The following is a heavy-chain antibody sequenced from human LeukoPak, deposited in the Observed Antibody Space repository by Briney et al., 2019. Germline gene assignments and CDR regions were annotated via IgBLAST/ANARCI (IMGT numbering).Heavy chain of an antibody. V-gene: IGHV6-1*01. Sequence: PSQTLSLTCAISGDSVSTNSAAWNWVRQSPSRGLEWLGRTYYRSKWHNDYAVSVKSRISINPDTSKNQLSLQLNSVTPEDTAVYYCAREGPDAFDIWGQATMVTVSS. CDR1: GDSVSTNSAA. CDR3: AREGPDAFDI. J-gene: IGHJ3*02. CDR2: TYYRSKWHN.